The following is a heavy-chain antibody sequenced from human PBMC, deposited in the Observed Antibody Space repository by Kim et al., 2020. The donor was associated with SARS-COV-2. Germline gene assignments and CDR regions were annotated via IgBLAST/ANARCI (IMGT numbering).Heavy chain of an antibody. D-gene: IGHD1-26*01. Sequence: GGSLRLSCAASGFTFNTYGMHWVRQAPGKGLEWVAGISYDGSNKYYADSVKGRFTISRDNSKNTLYLQMNSLRIEDTAVYYCAKSFSGSYFGYDYWGQGTPVTVSP. V-gene: IGHV3-30*18. CDR1: GFTFNTYG. CDR2: ISYDGSNK. J-gene: IGHJ4*02. CDR3: AKSFSGSYFGYDY.